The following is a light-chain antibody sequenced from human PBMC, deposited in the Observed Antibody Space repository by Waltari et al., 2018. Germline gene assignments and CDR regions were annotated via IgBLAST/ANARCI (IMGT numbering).Light chain of an antibody. CDR2: AAS. J-gene: IGKJ3*01. Sequence: DFQLTQSPSFLSASVGDRVTITCRASQGISSYLAWYQQKPGKAPKLLIYAASTLQSGVPSRFSGSGSGTEFTLTISSLQPEDFATYYCQQLNSYPRTFGPGTKVDIK. CDR3: QQLNSYPRT. V-gene: IGKV1-9*01. CDR1: QGISSY.